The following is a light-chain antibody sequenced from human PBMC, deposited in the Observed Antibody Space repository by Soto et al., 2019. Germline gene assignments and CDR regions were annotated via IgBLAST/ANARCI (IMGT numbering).Light chain of an antibody. J-gene: IGKJ4*01. CDR3: QQLNHYPST. CDR2: AAS. V-gene: IGKV1-9*01. Sequence: IQLTQSPSSLSASVGDRVTITCRASQDISTYLAWYQQKPGKAPMLLISAASTLQSGVPSRFSGSGSGTDFTLTISSLQPEDFATYYCQQLNHYPSTFXGGTKLDIK. CDR1: QDISTY.